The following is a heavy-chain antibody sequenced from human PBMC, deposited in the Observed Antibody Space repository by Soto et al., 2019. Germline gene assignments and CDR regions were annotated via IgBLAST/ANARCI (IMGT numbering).Heavy chain of an antibody. CDR1: GYTFTSYG. J-gene: IGHJ6*02. Sequence: ASVKVSCKASGYTFTSYGISWVRQAPGQGLEWMGWISAYNGNTNYAQKLQGRVTMTTDTSTSTAYMELRSLRSDDTAVYYCATDRITIFGVVIGHYYYGMDVWGQGTTVTVSS. CDR2: ISAYNGNT. D-gene: IGHD3-3*01. V-gene: IGHV1-18*01. CDR3: ATDRITIFGVVIGHYYYGMDV.